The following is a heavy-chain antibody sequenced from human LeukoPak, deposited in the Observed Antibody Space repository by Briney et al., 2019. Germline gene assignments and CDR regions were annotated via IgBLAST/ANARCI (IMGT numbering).Heavy chain of an antibody. Sequence: ASVKVSCKASGYTFTVYYMHWVRQAPGQGLEWIGWINPASGVTNYAQKFQGRVTMTRDTSITTAHMELSRLRSDDTAVYYCARVWNDLDYWGQGTLVTVSS. CDR3: ARVWNDLDY. CDR1: GYTFTVYY. V-gene: IGHV1-2*02. J-gene: IGHJ4*02. CDR2: INPASGVT. D-gene: IGHD1-1*01.